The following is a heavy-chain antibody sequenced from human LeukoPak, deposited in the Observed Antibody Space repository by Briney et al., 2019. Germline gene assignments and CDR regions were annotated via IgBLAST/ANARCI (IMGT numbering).Heavy chain of an antibody. J-gene: IGHJ4*02. CDR1: GTSFSSYY. CDR2: VNHSGFT. V-gene: IGHV4-34*01. CDR3: ARMTTAHDF. D-gene: IGHD4-17*01. Sequence: SEALCLTCAVSGTSFSSYYWSWSRDPLGKGLEWIGEVNHSGFTNDNPSLKSRVTLSVDTSKHKFSLRLRSVTAADTGVYFCARMTTAHDFWGQGTLVTVSS.